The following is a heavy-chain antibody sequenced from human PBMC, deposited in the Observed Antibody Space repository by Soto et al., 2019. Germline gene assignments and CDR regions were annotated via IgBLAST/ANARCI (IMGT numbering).Heavy chain of an antibody. J-gene: IGHJ4*02. Sequence: GASVKVSCRASGGTFSNSVISLLRQAPGKGLEWMGGFDPEDGETIXAQKLQGRVTVTQDTSTDTAYMELSSLRSEDTAVYYCATVVGATTFDYWGQGTLVTVSS. CDR1: GGTFSNSV. CDR2: FDPEDGET. V-gene: IGHV1-24*01. D-gene: IGHD1-26*01. CDR3: ATVVGATTFDY.